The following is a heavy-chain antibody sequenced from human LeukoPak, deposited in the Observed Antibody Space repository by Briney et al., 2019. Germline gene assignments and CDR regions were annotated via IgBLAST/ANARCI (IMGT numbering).Heavy chain of an antibody. J-gene: IGHJ4*02. CDR1: GFTFSGYG. CDR3: AKDGPGYYGSGSHYTAYPYYFDY. Sequence: GGSLRLSCAASGFTFSGYGMNWVRQAPGKGLEWVAGISGSGGSTYYADSVKGRFTISRDNSKNTLYLQMNSLRAEDTAVYYCAKDGPGYYGSGSHYTAYPYYFDYWGQGTLVTVSS. CDR2: ISGSGGST. D-gene: IGHD3-10*01. V-gene: IGHV3-23*01.